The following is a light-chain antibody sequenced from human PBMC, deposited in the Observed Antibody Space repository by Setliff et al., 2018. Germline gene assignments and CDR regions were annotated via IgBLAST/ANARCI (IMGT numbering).Light chain of an antibody. CDR1: SSDVGAYNY. CDR3: SSYTTSNTFV. V-gene: IGLV2-14*03. J-gene: IGLJ1*01. Sequence: QSALTQPASVSGSPGQSITISCAGSSSDVGAYNYVSWYQHHPGRAPTLMISDVSKRPSGISYRFSGSKSGNTASLTISGLQAEDEGDYYCSSYTTSNTFVFGSGTKV. CDR2: DVS.